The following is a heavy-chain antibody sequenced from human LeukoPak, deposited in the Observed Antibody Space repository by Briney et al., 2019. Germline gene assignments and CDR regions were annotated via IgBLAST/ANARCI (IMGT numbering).Heavy chain of an antibody. V-gene: IGHV1-18*01. D-gene: IGHD3-9*01. Sequence: ASVKVSCKASGYTFTSYGIIWVRQAPGQGLEWMGWISAYNGNTNYAQKLQGRVTMTTDTSTSTAYMELRCLGSDDTAVYYCAREAVVRYPDYWGQGTLVTVSS. CDR2: ISAYNGNT. CDR1: GYTFTSYG. J-gene: IGHJ4*02. CDR3: AREAVVRYPDY.